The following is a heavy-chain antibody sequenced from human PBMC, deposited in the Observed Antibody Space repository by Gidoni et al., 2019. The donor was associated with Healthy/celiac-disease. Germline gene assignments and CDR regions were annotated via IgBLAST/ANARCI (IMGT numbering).Heavy chain of an antibody. CDR2: MSGSGGST. CDR1: GFTFSSYA. J-gene: IGHJ4*02. D-gene: IGHD2-15*01. V-gene: IGHV3-23*01. CDR3: AKDPTPRLTSARGY. Sequence: EVQLLESGGGLVQPGGSLRLSCAASGFTFSSYAMGWVRQAPGQGLEWVSAMSGSGGSTYYADSVKGRFTISRDNSKNTLYLQMNSLRAEDTAVYYCAKDPTPRLTSARGYWGQGTLVTVSS.